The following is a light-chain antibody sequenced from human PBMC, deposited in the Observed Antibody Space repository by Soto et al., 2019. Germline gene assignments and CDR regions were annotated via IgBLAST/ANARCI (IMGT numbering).Light chain of an antibody. J-gene: IGKJ2*01. CDR3: QQVYSFPHT. CDR1: QSISNH. Sequence: DTQMTQSPSSLPASVADRVTITCRASQSISNHLNWYQQKPGKVPEVLIYVASCVQAVVPSRFTGSGPGTDFILTISSLQHEVFANYYCQQVYSFPHTFGQGTKLEI. CDR2: VAS. V-gene: IGKV1-39*01.